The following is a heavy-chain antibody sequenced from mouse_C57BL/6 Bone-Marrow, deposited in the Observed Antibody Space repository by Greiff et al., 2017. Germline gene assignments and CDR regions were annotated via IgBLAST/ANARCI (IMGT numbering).Heavy chain of an antibody. J-gene: IGHJ3*01. CDR2: IDPSDSYT. Sequence: VQLQQPGAELVMPGASVKLSCKASGYTFTSYWMHWVKQRPGQGLEWIGEIDPSDSYTNYNQKFKGKSTLTVDKSSSTAYMQLSSLTSEDSAVYYCARGDGYYLWFADWGQGTLVTVSA. V-gene: IGHV1-69*01. CDR3: ARGDGYYLWFAD. CDR1: GYTFTSYW. D-gene: IGHD2-3*01.